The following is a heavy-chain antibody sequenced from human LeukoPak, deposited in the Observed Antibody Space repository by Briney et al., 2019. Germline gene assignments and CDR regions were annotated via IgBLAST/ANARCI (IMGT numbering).Heavy chain of an antibody. J-gene: IGHJ4*02. CDR3: ARGGGEVDY. Sequence: GGSLRLSCAASGFTFSSYAMSWVRQAPGKGLEWVSSISSSSSYIYYADAVKGRFTISRDNAKNSLYLQMNSLRAEDTAVFYCARGGGEVDYWGQGTLVTVSS. CDR1: GFTFSSYA. V-gene: IGHV3-21*01. D-gene: IGHD3-16*01. CDR2: ISSSSSYI.